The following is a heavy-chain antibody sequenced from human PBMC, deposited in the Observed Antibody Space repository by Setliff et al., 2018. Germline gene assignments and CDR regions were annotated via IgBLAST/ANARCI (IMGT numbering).Heavy chain of an antibody. CDR3: AREGRWDYSYPIY. D-gene: IGHD4-4*01. Sequence: SETLSLPCSVSDDSFYSSSYYWAWIRQPPGRGLEWIGSISYDGATNYNSSLKSRVAMSLDVPERQFALKLSSVTAVDAAVYYCAREGRWDYSYPIYWGQGILVTVSS. V-gene: IGHV4-39*01. CDR1: DDSFYSSSYY. J-gene: IGHJ4*02. CDR2: ISYDGAT.